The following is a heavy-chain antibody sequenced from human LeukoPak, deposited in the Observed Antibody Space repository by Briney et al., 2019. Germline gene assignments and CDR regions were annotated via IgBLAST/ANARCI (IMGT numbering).Heavy chain of an antibody. V-gene: IGHV1-2*02. Sequence: ASVKVSCKASGYTFTGYYMHWVRQAPGQGLEWMGWINPNSGGTNYAQKFQGRVTMTRDTSTSTAYMELSRLRSDDTAVYYCARGASITIFGVVKYWGQGTLVTVSS. CDR2: INPNSGGT. J-gene: IGHJ4*02. CDR1: GYTFTGYY. CDR3: ARGASITIFGVVKY. D-gene: IGHD3-3*01.